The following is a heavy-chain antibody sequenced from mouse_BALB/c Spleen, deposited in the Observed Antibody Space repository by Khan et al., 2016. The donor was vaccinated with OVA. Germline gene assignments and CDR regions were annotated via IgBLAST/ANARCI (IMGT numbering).Heavy chain of an antibody. Sequence: EVQLLETGGGLVQFGGSRGLSCEGSGFTFSGFWMSWVRQTPGQTLEWIGDINSDGSVINYAQSIKDRFTIFRDNDKSTLYLQMSNVRSEDTATYFCMIYAMDYWGQGTSVTVSS. CDR2: INSDGSVI. J-gene: IGHJ4*01. V-gene: IGHV11-2*02. CDR3: MIYAMDY. CDR1: GFTFSGFW.